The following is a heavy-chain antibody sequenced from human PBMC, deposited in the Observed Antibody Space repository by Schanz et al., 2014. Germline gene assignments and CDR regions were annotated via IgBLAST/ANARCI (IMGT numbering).Heavy chain of an antibody. V-gene: IGHV1-69*02. J-gene: IGHJ4*02. D-gene: IGHD6-13*01. CDR2: IIPIHGIV. CDR1: GGTFSTYP. CDR3: ASSGACYSSSWDFHY. Sequence: QVQLVQSGAEVKKPGSSMKVSCKASGGTFSTYPINWLRQAPGQGLEWMGRIIPIHGIVNYAQRFQDRVRITADKSTSTAYMELSSLRSDDTAVYYCASSGACYSSSWDFHYWGQGTLVTVSS.